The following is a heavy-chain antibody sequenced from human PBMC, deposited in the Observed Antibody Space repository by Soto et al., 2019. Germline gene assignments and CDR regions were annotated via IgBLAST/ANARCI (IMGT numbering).Heavy chain of an antibody. D-gene: IGHD7-27*01. J-gene: IGHJ4*02. CDR2: IDYSGGT. V-gene: IGHV4-59*08. CDR1: GGSISSYY. CDR3: ARHYAWGKPFDF. Sequence: SETLSLTCSVSGGSISSYYWSWIRQPPGKGLEWIGYIDYSGGTDYNPSLKSRVTMSLDTSKNQFSLNLSSVTAADTAVFYCARHYAWGKPFDFWGQGTLVTVSS.